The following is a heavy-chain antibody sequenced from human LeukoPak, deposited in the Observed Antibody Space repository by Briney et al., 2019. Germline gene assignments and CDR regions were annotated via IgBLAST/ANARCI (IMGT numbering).Heavy chain of an antibody. V-gene: IGHV1-18*04. D-gene: IGHD5-12*01. CDR2: ISGGYINDT. J-gene: IGHJ4*02. Sequence: GASVKVSCKASGYTFTGYYMHWVRQAPGQGLEWMGWISGGYINDTNYAQKVQDRVTMTTDASTRTTYMELRNLRSDDTAVYYCARWLSHKGDYWGQGTLVTVSS. CDR1: GYTFTGYY. CDR3: ARWLSHKGDY.